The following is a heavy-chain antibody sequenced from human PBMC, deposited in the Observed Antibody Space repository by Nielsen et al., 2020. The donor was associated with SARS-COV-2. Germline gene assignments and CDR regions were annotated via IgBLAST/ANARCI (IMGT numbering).Heavy chain of an antibody. J-gene: IGHJ1*01. CDR2: ISWNSGSI. D-gene: IGHD6-13*01. V-gene: IGHV3-9*01. Sequence: GGSLRLSCAASGFTFDDYAMHWVRQAPGKGLEWVSGISWNSGSIGYADSVKGRFTISRDNAKNTLYVLMNSLRAEDRAVYYCAKMSPPGIAAGTTEYFQHWGQGTLVTVSS. CDR3: AKMSPPGIAAGTTEYFQH. CDR1: GFTFDDYA.